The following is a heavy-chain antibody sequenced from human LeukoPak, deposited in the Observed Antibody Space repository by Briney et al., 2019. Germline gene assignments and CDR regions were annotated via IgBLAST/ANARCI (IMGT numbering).Heavy chain of an antibody. J-gene: IGHJ4*02. D-gene: IGHD6-19*01. CDR3: ARNGGGWFFDY. V-gene: IGHV4-59*08. CDR1: GGSISSLY. Sequence: SETLSLKCTGSGGSISSLYWGWNRQPPGKGLEWIGYIYDSGSTNYNPSLKSRVTISIDTSKNQFSLNLNSVTAADTAVYYCARNGGGWFFDYWGQGTLVTVSS. CDR2: IYDSGST.